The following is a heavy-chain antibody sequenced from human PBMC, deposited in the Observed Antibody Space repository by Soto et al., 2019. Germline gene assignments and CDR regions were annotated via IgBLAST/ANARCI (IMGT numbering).Heavy chain of an antibody. Sequence: EVQLLESGGGLVQPGGSLRVSCAASGFTFSNYAMTWVRQAPGKGLEWVSVISGSGGSTYYADSVKGRFTISRDNSKNTLYLQMNSLRMEDTAIYYCASGKLPIDCWGQGTLVTVSS. CDR1: GFTFSNYA. CDR3: ASGKLPIDC. V-gene: IGHV3-23*01. CDR2: ISGSGGST. J-gene: IGHJ4*02.